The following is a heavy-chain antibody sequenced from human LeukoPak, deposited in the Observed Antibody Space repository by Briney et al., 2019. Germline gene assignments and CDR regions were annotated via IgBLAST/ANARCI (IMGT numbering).Heavy chain of an antibody. V-gene: IGHV3-21*01. D-gene: IGHD5-18*01. CDR2: IGRTSTDK. Sequence: GGSLRLSCAASGFTFNTYTMNWVRQAPGKGLEWVSSIGRTSTDKYYADSVRGRFTVSRDNAENSLYVQMTSLRAEDTAVYYCARGGARIGEYTYGFDYWGQGAPVTVSS. CDR3: ARGGARIGEYTYGFDY. J-gene: IGHJ4*02. CDR1: GFTFNTYT.